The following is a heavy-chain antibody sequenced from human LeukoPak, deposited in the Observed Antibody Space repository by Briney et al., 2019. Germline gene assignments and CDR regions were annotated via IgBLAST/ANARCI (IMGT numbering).Heavy chain of an antibody. J-gene: IGHJ4*02. CDR1: GFTFSSYS. D-gene: IGHD3-3*01. CDR3: ASGFLASFDY. Sequence: GGSLRLSCAASGFTFSSYSMNWVRQAPGKGLEWVSSISSSSSYIYYADSVKGRFAISRDNAKDSLYLQMNSLRAEDTAVYYCASGFLASFDYWGQGTLVTVSS. CDR2: ISSSSSYI. V-gene: IGHV3-21*01.